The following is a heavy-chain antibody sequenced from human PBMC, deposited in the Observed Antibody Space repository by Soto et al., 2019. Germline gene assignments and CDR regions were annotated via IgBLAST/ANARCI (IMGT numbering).Heavy chain of an antibody. CDR3: ARDRYCSSTSCYKPVYFPH. CDR2: IIPIFGTA. CDR1: GGTFSSYA. Sequence: QVQLVQSGAEVKKPGSSVKVSCKASGGTFSSYAISWVRQAPGQGLEWLGGIIPIFGTANYAQRFQGRVTITADESTSTAYMGLSRLRSEDTAVYYCARDRYCSSTSCYKPVYFPHWGQGTLVTVSS. V-gene: IGHV1-69*01. J-gene: IGHJ1*01. D-gene: IGHD2-2*02.